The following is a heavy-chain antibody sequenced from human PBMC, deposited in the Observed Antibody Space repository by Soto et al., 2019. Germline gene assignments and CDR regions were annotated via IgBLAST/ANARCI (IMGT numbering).Heavy chain of an antibody. D-gene: IGHD4-4*01. CDR3: VKPPVITASYHYYDMDG. CDR1: GYSFPSQW. V-gene: IGHV5-51*01. Sequence: GESLKISCKGSGYSFPSQWIGWVRQTPGKVLEWKGSLYPADSDTTYSPSFQGQVIISADKSIRTAYLDWSSLRDEDTAVYYCVKPPVITASYHYYDMDGWGRGTTVTVSS. J-gene: IGHJ6*02. CDR2: LYPADSDT.